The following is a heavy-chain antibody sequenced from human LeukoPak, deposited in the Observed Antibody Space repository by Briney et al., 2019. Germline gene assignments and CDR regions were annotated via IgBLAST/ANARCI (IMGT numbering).Heavy chain of an antibody. CDR3: ARGHRLWFGELEGWFDP. Sequence: PSETLSLTCTVSGGSISSGYYWGWIRQPPGKGLEWIGSIYHSGSTSYNPSLKSRVTISVNTSKNQFSLKLNSVTPADTALYYCARGHRLWFGELEGWFDPWGQGTLVTVSS. CDR2: IYHSGST. J-gene: IGHJ5*02. CDR1: GGSISSGYY. D-gene: IGHD3-10*01. V-gene: IGHV4-38-2*02.